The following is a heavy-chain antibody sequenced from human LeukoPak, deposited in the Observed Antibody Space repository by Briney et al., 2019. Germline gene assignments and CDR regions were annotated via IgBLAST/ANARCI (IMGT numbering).Heavy chain of an antibody. V-gene: IGHV3-48*04. J-gene: IGHJ4*02. CDR2: ISSGGSTI. D-gene: IGHD4-17*01. Sequence: GGSLRLSCAASGFTFSSYSMNWVRQAPGKRLEWVSYISSGGSTIYYADSVKGRFTISRDNAKNSLYLQMNSLRAEDTAVYYCARAHDYGDYVGLDYWGQGTLVTVSS. CDR1: GFTFSSYS. CDR3: ARAHDYGDYVGLDY.